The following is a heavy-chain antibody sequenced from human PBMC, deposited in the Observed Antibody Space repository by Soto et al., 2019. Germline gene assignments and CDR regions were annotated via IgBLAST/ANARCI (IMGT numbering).Heavy chain of an antibody. V-gene: IGHV1-18*04. J-gene: IGHJ5*02. D-gene: IGHD2-2*01. CDR3: ARDIVVVPAAIPYNWFDP. CDR1: GYTFTSYG. Sequence: ASVKVSCKASGYTFTSYGISWVRQAPGQGLEWMGWISAYNGNTNYAQKLQGRVTMTTDTSTSTAYMELRSLRSDDTAVYYCARDIVVVPAAIPYNWFDPWGQGTLVTVSS. CDR2: ISAYNGNT.